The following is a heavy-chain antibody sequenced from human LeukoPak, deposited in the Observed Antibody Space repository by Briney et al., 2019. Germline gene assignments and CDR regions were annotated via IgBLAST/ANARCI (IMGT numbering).Heavy chain of an antibody. CDR1: GYTFTSYY. V-gene: IGHV1-46*01. Sequence: ASVKVSCKASGYTFTSYYMHGVRQAPGQGLEWMGIINPSGGSTSYAQKFQGRVTMTRDTSTSTVYMELSSLRSEDTAVYYCARDDYYDSSGYYSGLNWFDPWGQGTLVTVSS. CDR3: ARDDYYDSSGYYSGLNWFDP. J-gene: IGHJ5*02. D-gene: IGHD3-22*01. CDR2: INPSGGST.